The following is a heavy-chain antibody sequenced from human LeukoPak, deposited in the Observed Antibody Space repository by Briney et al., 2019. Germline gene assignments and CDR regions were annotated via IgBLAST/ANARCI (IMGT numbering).Heavy chain of an antibody. J-gene: IGHJ4*02. CDR3: ATVYDSRGYLQPYFDY. V-gene: IGHV1-24*01. CDR1: GYTLTELS. Sequence: RASVKVSCKVSGYTLTELSIHWVRQAPGERPEWMGGFSAEDGETIYAQKFQGRVTMTEDTSTDTDYMELSSLRSEDTAVYYCATVYDSRGYLQPYFDYWGQGTLVTVSS. CDR2: FSAEDGET. D-gene: IGHD3-22*01.